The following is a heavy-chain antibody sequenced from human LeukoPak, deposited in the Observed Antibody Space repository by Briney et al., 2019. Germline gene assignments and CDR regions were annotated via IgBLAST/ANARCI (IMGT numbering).Heavy chain of an antibody. CDR1: GFTVSNNY. CDR2: IYSGGNT. J-gene: IGHJ4*02. CDR3: ASALAAASHTSFDH. V-gene: IGHV3-66*01. Sequence: VQPGGSLRLSCAASGFTVSNNYMSWVRQAPGKGLEWVSIIYSGGNTYYADSVKGRFTISRDNSQNTVYLQMNSMRAEDTAVYYCASALAAASHTSFDHWGQGTLVTVSS. D-gene: IGHD6-13*01.